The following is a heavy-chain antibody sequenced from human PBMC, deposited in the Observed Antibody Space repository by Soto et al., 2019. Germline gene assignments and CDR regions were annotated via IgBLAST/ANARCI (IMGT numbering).Heavy chain of an antibody. CDR1: GYTFTSYG. J-gene: IGHJ5*02. Sequence: ASVKVSCKASGYTFTSYGISWVRQAPGQGLEWMGWISAYNGNTNYAQKLQGRVTMTTDKSTSTAYMELGSLRSDDTAVYYCARWIAARPEGGWFDPWGQGTLVTVSS. CDR3: ARWIAARPEGGWFDP. D-gene: IGHD6-6*01. CDR2: ISAYNGNT. V-gene: IGHV1-18*01.